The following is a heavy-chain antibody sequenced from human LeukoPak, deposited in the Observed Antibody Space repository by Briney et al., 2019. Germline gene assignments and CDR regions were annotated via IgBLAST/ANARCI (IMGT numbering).Heavy chain of an antibody. CDR2: ISGSGGIT. J-gene: IGHJ4*02. D-gene: IGHD6-13*01. CDR3: AKDSAAVGGPTTD. V-gene: IGHV3-23*01. CDR1: GFTFSSYT. Sequence: GGSLRLSCAASGFTFSSYTMSWVRQAPGKGKEWVSLISGSGGITYYADSVKGRFTISRDNSKNTLYLQMDSLRAEDTAVYYCAKDSAAVGGPTTDWGQGTLVTVSS.